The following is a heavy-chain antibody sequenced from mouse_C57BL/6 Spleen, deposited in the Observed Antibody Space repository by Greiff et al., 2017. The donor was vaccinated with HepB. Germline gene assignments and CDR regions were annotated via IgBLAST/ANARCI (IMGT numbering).Heavy chain of an antibody. CDR1: GYTFTSYW. CDR2: IHPNSGST. D-gene: IGHD1-1*01. Sequence: QVQLQQPGAELVKPGASVKLSCKASGYTFTSYWMHWVKQRPGQGLEWIGMIHPNSGSTNYNEKFKSKATLTVDKSSSTAYMQLSSLTSEDSAVYYCARGFITTVVPDWYFDVWGTGTTVTVSS. V-gene: IGHV1-64*01. CDR3: ARGFITTVVPDWYFDV. J-gene: IGHJ1*03.